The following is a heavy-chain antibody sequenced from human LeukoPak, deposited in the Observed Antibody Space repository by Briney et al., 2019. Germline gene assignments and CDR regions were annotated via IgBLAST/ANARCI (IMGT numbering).Heavy chain of an antibody. Sequence: PGGSLRLSCAASGFTLTNYAMHWVRQRPGKGLEYVSAISRDGVTTFYADSVKGRFTITRDNSKNSLYLQMGSLRTEDMAVYYCARVADYVHNGYFDSWGQGTQVTVSS. CDR3: ARVADYVHNGYFDS. J-gene: IGHJ5*01. D-gene: IGHD3-10*02. CDR1: GFTLTNYA. CDR2: ISRDGVTT. V-gene: IGHV3-64*02.